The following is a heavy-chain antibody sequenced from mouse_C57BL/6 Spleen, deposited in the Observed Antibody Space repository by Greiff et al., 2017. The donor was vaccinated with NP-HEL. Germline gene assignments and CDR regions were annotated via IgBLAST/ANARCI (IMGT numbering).Heavy chain of an antibody. D-gene: IGHD2-5*01. CDR2: IDPENGDT. Sequence: EVQLQQSGAELVRPGASVKLSCTASGFNIKDDYMHWVKQRPEQGLEWIGWIDPENGDTEYASKFQGKATITADTSSNTAYLQLSSLTSEDTAVYYCTTPYLSYYINPWFAYWGQGTLVTVSA. J-gene: IGHJ3*01. CDR1: GFNIKDDY. V-gene: IGHV14-4*01. CDR3: TTPYLSYYINPWFAY.